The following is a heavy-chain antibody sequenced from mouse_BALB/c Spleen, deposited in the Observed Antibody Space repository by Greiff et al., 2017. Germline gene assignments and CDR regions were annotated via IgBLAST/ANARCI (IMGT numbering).Heavy chain of an antibody. J-gene: IGHJ2*01. CDR3: TRSHITTVVRNYFDY. CDR2: INPSNGGT. CDR1: GYTFTSYY. V-gene: IGHV1S81*02. D-gene: IGHD1-1*01. Sequence: QVQLQQSGAELVKPGASVKLSCKASGYTFTSYYMYWVKQRPGQGLEWIGEINPSNGGTNFNEKFKSKATLTVDKSSSTAYMQLSSLTSEDSAVYYCTRSHITTVVRNYFDYWGQGTTLTVSS.